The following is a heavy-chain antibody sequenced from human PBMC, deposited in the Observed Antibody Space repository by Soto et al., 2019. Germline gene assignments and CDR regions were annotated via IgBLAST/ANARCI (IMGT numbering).Heavy chain of an antibody. V-gene: IGHV3-48*03. CDR2: ISSGGQTT. J-gene: IGHJ4*02. CDR1: GFTLTSYE. D-gene: IGHD2-21*02. CDR3: AKSSVDWSVVVTTFDY. Sequence: PGGSLRLSCEASGFTLTSYEMNWVRQAPGKGLEWVSYISSGGQTTYYADSVKGRFTISRDNSKNTLYLQMNSLRAEDTAVYYCAKSSVDWSVVVTTFDYWGQGTLVTVSS.